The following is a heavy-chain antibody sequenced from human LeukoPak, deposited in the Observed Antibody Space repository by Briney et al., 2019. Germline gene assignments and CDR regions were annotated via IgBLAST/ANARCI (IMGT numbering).Heavy chain of an antibody. J-gene: IGHJ4*02. CDR3: AKDRGQWLVPGYYFDY. CDR1: GFTFSSYA. Sequence: TGGSLRLSCAASGFTFSSYAMSWVRQATGKGLEWVSAISGSGGSTYYADSVKGRFTISRDNSKNTLYLQMNSLRAEDTAVYYCAKDRGQWLVPGYYFDYWGQGTLVTVSS. D-gene: IGHD6-19*01. CDR2: ISGSGGST. V-gene: IGHV3-23*01.